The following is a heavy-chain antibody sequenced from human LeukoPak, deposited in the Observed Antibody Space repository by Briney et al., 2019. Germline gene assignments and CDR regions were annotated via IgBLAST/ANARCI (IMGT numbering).Heavy chain of an antibody. V-gene: IGHV1-69*13. CDR1: GGTFSSYA. D-gene: IGHD3-22*01. CDR2: TIPIFGTA. J-gene: IGHJ1*01. CDR3: ASTPYYYDSSGYYPFQH. Sequence: SVKVSCKASGGTFSSYAISWVRQAPGQGLEWMGGTIPIFGTANYAQKFQGRVTITADESTSTAYMELSSLRSEDTAVYYCASTPYYYDSSGYYPFQHWGQGTLVTVFS.